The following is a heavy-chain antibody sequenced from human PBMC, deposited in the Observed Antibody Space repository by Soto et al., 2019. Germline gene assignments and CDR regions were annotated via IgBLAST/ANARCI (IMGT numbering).Heavy chain of an antibody. V-gene: IGHV4-34*01. CDR2: INHSGST. CDR1: GGSFSGYY. J-gene: IGHJ4*02. Sequence: PSETLSLTCAVYGGSFSGYYLSWMRQPPGKGLECIGEINHSGSTNYNPSLKSRVTISVDTSKNQFSLKLSSVTAADTAVYYCARMGHIVATIWFDYWGQGTLVTVYS. D-gene: IGHD5-12*01. CDR3: ARMGHIVATIWFDY.